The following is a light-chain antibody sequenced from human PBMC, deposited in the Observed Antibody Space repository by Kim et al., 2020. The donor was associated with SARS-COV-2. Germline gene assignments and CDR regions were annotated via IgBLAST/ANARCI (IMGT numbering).Light chain of an antibody. J-gene: IGLJ2*01. CDR3: NSRDSRGNHVV. V-gene: IGLV3-19*01. Sequence: SSELTQDPAVSVALGQTVRITCQGDSLRSYYASWYQQKPGQAPVLVIYGKNNRPSGIPDRLSGSSSGNTASLTITGAQAEDEADYYCNSRDSRGNHVVFG. CDR2: GKN. CDR1: SLRSYY.